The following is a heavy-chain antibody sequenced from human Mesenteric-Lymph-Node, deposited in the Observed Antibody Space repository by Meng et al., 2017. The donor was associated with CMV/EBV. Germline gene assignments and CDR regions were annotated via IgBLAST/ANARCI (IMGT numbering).Heavy chain of an antibody. V-gene: IGHV3-66*02. Sequence: GESLKISCAASGFTFTNYAMSWVRQAPGKGLEWVSFIYSGGSTYYADSVKGRFTISRDNSKNTLYLQMNSLRAEDTAVYYCASQLRSYYYYYGMDVWGQGTTVTVSS. CDR1: GFTFTNYA. CDR3: ASQLRSYYYYYGMDV. D-gene: IGHD5-12*01. J-gene: IGHJ6*02. CDR2: IYSGGST.